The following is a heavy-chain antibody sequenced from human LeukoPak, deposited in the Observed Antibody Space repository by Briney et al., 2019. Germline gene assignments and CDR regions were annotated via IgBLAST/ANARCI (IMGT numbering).Heavy chain of an antibody. CDR3: ARVIGGGNY. V-gene: IGHV3-7*01. D-gene: IGHD1-26*01. Sequence: GGSLRLSCATSGFTFSSNWISWVRHAPGRGLEWVANINPDGGAKYYAASVKGRFTISRDNAKNSLYLQMNSLRDEDTAVYYCARVIGGGNYWGQGTLVTVSS. CDR1: GFTFSSNW. J-gene: IGHJ4*02. CDR2: INPDGGAK.